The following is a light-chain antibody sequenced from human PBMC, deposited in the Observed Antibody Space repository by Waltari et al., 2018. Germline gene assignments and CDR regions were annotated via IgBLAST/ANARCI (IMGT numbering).Light chain of an antibody. CDR1: NLGNKY. J-gene: IGLJ3*02. Sequence: YDLTQPPSVSVSPGQAASITCSGDNLGNKYVCWYQQKPDQSPLLLIYQDTKRPAGIPERFSGSVSGNTVTLTISATQALDEADYYCQAWDSNVNWVFGGGTKLTVL. V-gene: IGLV3-1*01. CDR2: QDT. CDR3: QAWDSNVNWV.